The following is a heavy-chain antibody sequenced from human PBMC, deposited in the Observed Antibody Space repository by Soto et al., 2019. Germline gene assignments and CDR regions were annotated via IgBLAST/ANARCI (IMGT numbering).Heavy chain of an antibody. D-gene: IGHD1-1*01. V-gene: IGHV1-69*08. CDR2: IIPILDLP. CDR3: AREPPRPTGGYFYYYMDV. CDR1: GGTFSNFT. Sequence: QVQLVQSGAEVKKPGSSVKVSCRASGGTFSNFTINWVRQAPGQGLEWMGRIIPILDLPTYAQKFQGRVTITDTSTGTAYMDLSSLRSDDTAVYYCAREPPRPTGGYFYYYMDVWGTGTTVTVSS. J-gene: IGHJ6*03.